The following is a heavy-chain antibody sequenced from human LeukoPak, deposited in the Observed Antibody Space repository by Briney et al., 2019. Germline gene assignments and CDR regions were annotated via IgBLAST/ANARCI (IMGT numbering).Heavy chain of an antibody. Sequence: GGSLRLSCAASGFTFSSYAMSWVRQAPGKGLEWGSGISGSGDNTYYADSVKGRFTISRDNSKNTLYVQVNSLGTEDTAAYYCAKGSYYDSSGSFYFDYWGQGTLVTVSS. V-gene: IGHV3-23*01. CDR1: GFTFSSYA. CDR2: ISGSGDNT. CDR3: AKGSYYDSSGSFYFDY. D-gene: IGHD3-22*01. J-gene: IGHJ4*02.